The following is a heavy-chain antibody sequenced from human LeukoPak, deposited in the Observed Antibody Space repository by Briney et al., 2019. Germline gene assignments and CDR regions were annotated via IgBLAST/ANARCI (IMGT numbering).Heavy chain of an antibody. J-gene: IGHJ4*02. D-gene: IGHD3-22*01. CDR2: INPNSGGT. CDR3: ARDSNYYDSSGYYSPNFDY. Sequence: GASVKVSGKASGYTCTGYYMHWVRQAPGQGLEWMGWINPNSGGTNYAQKFQGRVTMTRDTSISTAYIELSRLRSDDTAVYYCARDSNYYDSSGYYSPNFDYWGQGTLVTVSS. CDR1: GYTCTGYY. V-gene: IGHV1-2*02.